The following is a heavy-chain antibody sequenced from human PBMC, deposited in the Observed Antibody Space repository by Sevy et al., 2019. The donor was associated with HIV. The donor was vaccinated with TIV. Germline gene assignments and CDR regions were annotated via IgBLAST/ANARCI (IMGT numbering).Heavy chain of an antibody. CDR2: ISGSGGSGDKT. D-gene: IGHD3-22*01. V-gene: IGHV3-23*01. CDR3: ARKYDSSGYFDY. J-gene: IGHJ4*02. CDR1: GFTFSSYA. Sequence: GSMRLSCAASGFTFSSYAMNWVRQAPGKGLEWVSGISGSGGSGDKTNYADSVKGRFTISRDDSKNSLYLQLNSLRAEDTAIYYCARKYDSSGYFDYWGQGTLVTVSS.